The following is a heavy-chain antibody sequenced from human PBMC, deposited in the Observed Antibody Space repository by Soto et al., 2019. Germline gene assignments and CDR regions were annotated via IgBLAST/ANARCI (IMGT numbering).Heavy chain of an antibody. CDR1: GYTFTSYD. D-gene: IGHD6-25*01. Sequence: QVQLVQSGAEVKKPGASVKVSCKSSGYTFTSYDINWVRQATGQGLEWMGWMNPNSGNTGYAQKFQGRVTMTRNTSISTPYMELSSLRSEDTAVYYCARSAQEGNWFDPWGQGTLVTVSS. J-gene: IGHJ5*02. CDR2: MNPNSGNT. CDR3: ARSAQEGNWFDP. V-gene: IGHV1-8*01.